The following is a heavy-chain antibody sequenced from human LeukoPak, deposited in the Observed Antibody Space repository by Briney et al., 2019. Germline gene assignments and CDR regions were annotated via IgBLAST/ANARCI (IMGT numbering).Heavy chain of an antibody. CDR1: GFSFSSSW. Sequence: GGSLRLSCAASGFSFSSSWKHWVRQAPGKGVEWVSRINDDETNTPHAQYEKGRFPLPRDNAKNTLFLQMNSLRAEDTAGCYCATTGSGSYYDYWGKGTLVTVSS. V-gene: IGHV3-74*01. J-gene: IGHJ4*02. D-gene: IGHD1-26*01. CDR3: ATTGSGSYYDY. CDR2: INDDETNT.